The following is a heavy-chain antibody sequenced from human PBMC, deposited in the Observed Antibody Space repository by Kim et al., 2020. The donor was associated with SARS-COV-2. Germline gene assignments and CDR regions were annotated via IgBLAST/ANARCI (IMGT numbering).Heavy chain of an antibody. Sequence: GGSPRLSCAASGFTFSSYAMHWVRQAPGKGLEWVAVISYDGSNKYYADSVKGRFTISRDNSKNTLYLQMNSLRAEDTAVYYCARDYYDYVWGSYQNNYWGQGTLVTVSS. J-gene: IGHJ4*02. D-gene: IGHD3-16*02. V-gene: IGHV3-30*04. CDR2: ISYDGSNK. CDR1: GFTFSSYA. CDR3: ARDYYDYVWGSYQNNY.